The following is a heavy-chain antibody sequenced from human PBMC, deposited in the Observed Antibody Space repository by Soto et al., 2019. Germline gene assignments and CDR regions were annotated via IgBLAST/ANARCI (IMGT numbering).Heavy chain of an antibody. V-gene: IGHV1-18*01. CDR3: ARGGGAAAGT. CDR1: GYTFTSYG. Sequence: QVQLVQSGAEVKKPGASVKVSCKASGYTFTSYGISGVRQAPGQGLEWMGWISAYTGNTNSAQKLQGRVTMTTDTPTITAYMELRRLGSDGTAVSYCARGGGAAAGTWGQGTLVTVSS. CDR2: ISAYTGNT. D-gene: IGHD6-13*01. J-gene: IGHJ4*02.